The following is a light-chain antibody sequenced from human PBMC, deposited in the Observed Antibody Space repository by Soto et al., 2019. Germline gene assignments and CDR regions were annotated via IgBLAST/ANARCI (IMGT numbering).Light chain of an antibody. CDR1: RSNIGSNT. CDR3: VAWDDSHNVLYV. J-gene: IGLJ1*01. Sequence: QSALTQPPSVSGTPRQRVTVSCSGGRSNIGSNTVHWYQQLPGAAPKLLIYRDNQRPSGVPDRFAASKSGTSASLAISGLQSEDEGDYCCVAWDDSHNVLYVFGTGTKVTVL. V-gene: IGLV1-44*01. CDR2: RDN.